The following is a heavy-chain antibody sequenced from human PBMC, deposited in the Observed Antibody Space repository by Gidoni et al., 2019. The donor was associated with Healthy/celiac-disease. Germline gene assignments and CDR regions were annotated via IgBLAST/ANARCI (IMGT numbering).Heavy chain of an antibody. CDR3: AHRVDYYDSSGYDY. CDR2: IYWNDDK. D-gene: IGHD3-22*01. Sequence: QITFKESGPTLVKPTQTLTLPCTFSGFSLRTSGVGVGWIRQPPGKALEWLALIYWNDDKRYSPSLKSRLTITKDTSKNQVVLTMTNMDPVDTATYYCAHRVDYYDSSGYDYWGQGTLVTVSS. J-gene: IGHJ4*02. V-gene: IGHV2-5*01. CDR1: GFSLRTSGVG.